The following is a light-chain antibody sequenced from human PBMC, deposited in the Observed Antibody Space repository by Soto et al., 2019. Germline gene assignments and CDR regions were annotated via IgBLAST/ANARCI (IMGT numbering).Light chain of an antibody. CDR1: SSDVGDYNC. J-gene: IGLJ2*01. CDR2: EVS. V-gene: IGLV2-8*01. CDR3: SSCAGSKNVV. Sequence: QSALTQPPSASGSPGQSVTISCTGSSSDVGDYNCVSWYQQYPGKAPKLMIYEVSKRPSGVPDRYSGSKSGNTASLTVSGIQADDEGDYYCSSCAGSKNVVLGGGTKLTVL.